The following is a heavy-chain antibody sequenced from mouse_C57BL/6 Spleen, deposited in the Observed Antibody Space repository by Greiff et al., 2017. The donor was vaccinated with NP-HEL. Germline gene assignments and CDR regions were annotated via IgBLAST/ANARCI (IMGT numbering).Heavy chain of an antibody. Sequence: QVQLQQSGPGLVQPSQSLSITCTVSGFSLTSYGVHWVRQSPGKGLEWLGVIWRGGSTDYNAAFMSRLSIPKDNSKSQVFFKMNSLQADDTAIYYCAIPYYDYDGWYFEVWGTGTTVTVSS. CDR3: AIPYYDYDGWYFEV. CDR1: GFSLTSYG. D-gene: IGHD2-4*01. V-gene: IGHV2-5*01. J-gene: IGHJ1*03. CDR2: IWRGGST.